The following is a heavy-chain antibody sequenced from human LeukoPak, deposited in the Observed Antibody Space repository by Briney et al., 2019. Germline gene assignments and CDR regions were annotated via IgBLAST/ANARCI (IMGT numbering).Heavy chain of an antibody. J-gene: IGHJ4*02. V-gene: IGHV4-38-2*02. Sequence: SETLSLTCTVAGYSISSGYYWGWMRQPPGKGLDWIGSIYHSGSTYYNPSLKSRVTISVDTSKNQFSLKLSSVTAADTAVYYCARLGISYGAGQTGEDLGQGTLVTVSS. CDR1: GYSISSGYY. CDR2: IYHSGST. CDR3: ARLGISYGAGQTGED. D-gene: IGHD3-16*01.